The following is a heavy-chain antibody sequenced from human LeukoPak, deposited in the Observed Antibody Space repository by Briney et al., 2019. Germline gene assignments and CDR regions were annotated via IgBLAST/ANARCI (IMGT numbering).Heavy chain of an antibody. V-gene: IGHV4-59*01. J-gene: IGHJ5*02. CDR1: GDSISSYY. CDR2: IYYSGDT. D-gene: IGHD3-10*01. CDR3: VRGPYGSGISNWFDP. Sequence: SETLSLTCTVSGDSISSYYCSWIRQPPGKGLEWIGYIYYSGDTNYNPSLQSRVTVSVDTSKNQFSLRLTSVSAADTAVYYCVRGPYGSGISNWFDPWGQGTQVIVSS.